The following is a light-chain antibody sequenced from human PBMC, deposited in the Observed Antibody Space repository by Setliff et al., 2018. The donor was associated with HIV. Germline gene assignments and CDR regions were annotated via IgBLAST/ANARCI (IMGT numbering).Light chain of an antibody. CDR3: SSYTSSTPLYV. CDR2: DVN. V-gene: IGLV2-14*03. CDR1: SSDVGGYKY. Sequence: SALTQPASVSGSPGQSITISCTGTSSDVGGYKYVSWYQQHPGKAPKLIIYDVNNRPSGVSNRISGSKSGNTASLTISGLQAEDEADYYCSSYTSSTPLYVFGTGTKGTVL. J-gene: IGLJ1*01.